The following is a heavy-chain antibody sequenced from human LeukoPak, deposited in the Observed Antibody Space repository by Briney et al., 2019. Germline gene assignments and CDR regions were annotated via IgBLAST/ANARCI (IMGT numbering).Heavy chain of an antibody. CDR3: ARAVVPAAMRGNWFDP. D-gene: IGHD2-2*01. CDR2: IYYSGST. J-gene: IGHJ5*02. V-gene: IGHV4-59*01. CDR1: GGSISSYY. Sequence: SSETLSLTCTVSGGSISSYYWSWIRQPPGKGQEWIGYIYYSGSTNYNPSLKSRVTISVDTSKNQFSLKLSSVTAADTAVYYCARAVVPAAMRGNWFDPWGQGTLVTVSS.